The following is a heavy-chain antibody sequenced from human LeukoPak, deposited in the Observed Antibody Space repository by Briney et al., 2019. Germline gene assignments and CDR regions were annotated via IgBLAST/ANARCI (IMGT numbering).Heavy chain of an antibody. V-gene: IGHV3-9*01. D-gene: IGHD4-17*01. J-gene: IGHJ4*02. CDR3: AKDIKATVTKPDY. Sequence: GGSLRLSCAASGFTFDDYAMNWVRQAPGKGPEWVSGISWNSGSIGYADSVKGRFTISRDNAKNSLYLQMNSLRAEDTALYYCAKDIKATVTKPDYWGQGTLVTVSS. CDR1: GFTFDDYA. CDR2: ISWNSGSI.